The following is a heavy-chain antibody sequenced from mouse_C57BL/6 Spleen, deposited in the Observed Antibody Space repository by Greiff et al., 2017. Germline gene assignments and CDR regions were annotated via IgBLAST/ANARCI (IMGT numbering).Heavy chain of an antibody. J-gene: IGHJ3*01. CDR1: GYTFTSYW. CDR2: IDPSDSYT. CDR3: AREGGSLAY. V-gene: IGHV1-69*01. Sequence: VQLQQSGAELVMPGASVKLSCKASGYTFTSYWMHWVQQRPGQGLEWIGEIDPSDSYTNYNQKLKGKCTLTVDKSSSTAYMQLSSLTSEDSAVYYCAREGGSLAYWGQGTLVTVSA.